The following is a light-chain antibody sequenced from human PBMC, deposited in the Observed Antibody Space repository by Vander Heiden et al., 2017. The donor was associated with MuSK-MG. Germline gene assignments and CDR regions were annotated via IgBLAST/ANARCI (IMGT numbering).Light chain of an antibody. CDR3: SSYTSSSTVV. CDR2: DVS. J-gene: IGLJ2*01. Sequence: QSALTQPASVPGSPGQSLTISCTGTSSDVGGYNYVSWYQQHPGKAPKLMIYDVSNRASGGSNRFSGAKSGNTASLTISGLQAEDEADYYCSSYTSSSTVVFGGGTKLTVL. V-gene: IGLV2-14*01. CDR1: SSDVGGYNY.